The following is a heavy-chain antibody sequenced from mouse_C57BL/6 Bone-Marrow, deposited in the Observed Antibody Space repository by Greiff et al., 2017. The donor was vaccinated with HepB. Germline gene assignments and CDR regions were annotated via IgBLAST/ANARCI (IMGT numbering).Heavy chain of an antibody. CDR1: GYTFTSYW. J-gene: IGHJ3*01. Sequence: QVQLQQPGAELVRPGTSVKLSCKASGYTFTSYWMHWVKQRPGQGLEWIGVIDPSDSYTNYNQKFKGKATLTVDTSSSTAYMQLSSLTSEDSAVYYCASYYDYLFAYWGQGTLVTVSA. CDR2: IDPSDSYT. D-gene: IGHD2-4*01. CDR3: ASYYDYLFAY. V-gene: IGHV1-59*01.